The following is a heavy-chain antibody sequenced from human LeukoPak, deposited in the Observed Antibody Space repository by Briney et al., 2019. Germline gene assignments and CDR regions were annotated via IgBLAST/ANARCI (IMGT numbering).Heavy chain of an antibody. V-gene: IGHV3-11*04. CDR3: ARKITVAGINWYFDL. Sequence: GGSLRLSCTASGFSFSDYYMNWIRQAPGKGLEWLSYISTSGITIYYADSVKGRLTISRDNAKNSLYLQMNSLRAEDTAVYYCARKITVAGINWYFDLWGRGTLVTVSS. CDR1: GFSFSDYY. CDR2: ISTSGITI. D-gene: IGHD6-19*01. J-gene: IGHJ2*01.